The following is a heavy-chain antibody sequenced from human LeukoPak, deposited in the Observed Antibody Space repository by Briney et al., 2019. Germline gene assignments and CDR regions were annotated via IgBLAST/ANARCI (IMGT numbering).Heavy chain of an antibody. CDR1: GFTFSSYG. V-gene: IGHV3-33*01. D-gene: IGHD3-10*01. CDR2: IWYDGSNK. J-gene: IGHJ4*02. CDR3: ARHYYGSGSYYNGSDY. Sequence: GRSLRLSCAASGFTFSSYGMHWVRQAPGKGLEWVAVIWYDGSNKYYADSVKGRFTISRVNSKNTLYLQMNSLRAEDTAVYYCARHYYGSGSYYNGSDYWGQGTLVTVSS.